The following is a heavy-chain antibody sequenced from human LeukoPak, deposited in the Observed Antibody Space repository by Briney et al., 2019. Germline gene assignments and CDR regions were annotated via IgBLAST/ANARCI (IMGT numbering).Heavy chain of an antibody. Sequence: ASVKVSCKASGYTFTGYYMHWVRQAPGQGLEWMGIINPSGGSTSYAQKFQGRVTMTRDTSTSTVYMGLSSLRSEDTAVYYCARRPDYYDSSRALYAFDIWGQGTMVTVSS. CDR1: GYTFTGYY. V-gene: IGHV1-46*01. D-gene: IGHD3-22*01. CDR3: ARRPDYYDSSRALYAFDI. CDR2: INPSGGST. J-gene: IGHJ3*02.